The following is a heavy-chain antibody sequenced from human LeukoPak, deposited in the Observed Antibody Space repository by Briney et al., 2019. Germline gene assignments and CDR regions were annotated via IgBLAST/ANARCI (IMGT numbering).Heavy chain of an antibody. CDR2: MYYSGNT. V-gene: IGHV4-39*01. CDR1: GSSISRSTYY. D-gene: IGHD3-22*01. CDR3: ARHDSSGPYNAFDI. J-gene: IGHJ3*02. Sequence: SETLSLTCTVSGSSISRSTYYWGWIRQPPGTGLEWIGSMYYSGNTYYNPSLKSRVTISVDTSKNQFSLKLSSVTAADTALYYCARHDSSGPYNAFDIWGQGTMVTVSS.